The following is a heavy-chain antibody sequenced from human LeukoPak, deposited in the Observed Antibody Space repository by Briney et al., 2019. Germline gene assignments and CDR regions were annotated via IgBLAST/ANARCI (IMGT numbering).Heavy chain of an antibody. J-gene: IGHJ6*03. CDR3: ARATWGYCSSTSCRKYYYYMDV. V-gene: IGHV3-11*04. CDR1: GFTFSDYY. D-gene: IGHD2-2*01. Sequence: GGSLRLSCAASGFTFSDYYMSWIRQAPGKGLEWVSYISSSGSTIYYADSVKGRFTISRDNAKNSLYLQMNSLRAEDTAVYYCARATWGYCSSTSCRKYYYYMDVWGKGTTVTVSS. CDR2: ISSSGSTI.